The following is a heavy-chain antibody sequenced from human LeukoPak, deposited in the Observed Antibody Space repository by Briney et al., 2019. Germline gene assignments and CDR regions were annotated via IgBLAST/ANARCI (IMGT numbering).Heavy chain of an antibody. V-gene: IGHV3-33*01. J-gene: IGHJ4*02. CDR3: ARDLMVRGVIGY. CDR1: GFTFSSYG. Sequence: GRSLRLSCAASGFTFSSYGMHWVRQAPGKGLEWVAVIWYDGSNKYYADSVKGRFTISRDNSKNTLYLQMNSLRAEDTAVYYCARDLMVRGVIGYWGQGTLVTVSS. CDR2: IWYDGSNK. D-gene: IGHD3-10*01.